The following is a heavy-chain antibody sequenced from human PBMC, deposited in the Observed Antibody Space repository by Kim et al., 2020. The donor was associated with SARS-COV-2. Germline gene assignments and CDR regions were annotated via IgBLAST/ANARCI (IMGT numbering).Heavy chain of an antibody. V-gene: IGHV3-23*01. D-gene: IGHD6-19*01. Sequence: YYAESVRSRFNVSSDSARNTLYLKVNSLGVDDTAVYYCGKGQWLDYWGQGTLVTVSS. J-gene: IGHJ4*02. CDR3: GKGQWLDY.